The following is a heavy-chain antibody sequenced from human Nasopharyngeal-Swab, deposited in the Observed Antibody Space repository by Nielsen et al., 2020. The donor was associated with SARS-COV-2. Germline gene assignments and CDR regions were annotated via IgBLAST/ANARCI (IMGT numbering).Heavy chain of an antibody. CDR3: ARARFGSGNYYGFDY. D-gene: IGHD3-10*01. CDR2: IKQDGSEK. V-gene: IGHV3-7*04. Sequence: GESLKISCAASGFTLSTYWMSWVRQAPGKGLKWVANIKQDGSEKYYVDSVKGRFTISRDNAKNSLYLQMNSLRAEDTAVYYCARARFGSGNYYGFDYWGQGTLVTVSS. CDR1: GFTLSTYW. J-gene: IGHJ4*02.